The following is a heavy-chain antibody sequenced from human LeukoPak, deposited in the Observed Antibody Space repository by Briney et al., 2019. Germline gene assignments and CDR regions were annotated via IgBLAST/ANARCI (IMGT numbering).Heavy chain of an antibody. CDR2: MNPNSGNT. CDR3: ARGRRYRSGGSCFYYFDY. CDR1: GYTSTSYD. V-gene: IGHV1-8*03. D-gene: IGHD2-15*01. Sequence: ASVKVSCKASGYTSTSYDINWVRQATGQGLEWMGWMNPNSGNTGYAQKFQGRVTITRNTSISTAYMELSSLRSEDTAVYYCARGRRYRSGGSCFYYFDYWGQGTLVTVSS. J-gene: IGHJ4*02.